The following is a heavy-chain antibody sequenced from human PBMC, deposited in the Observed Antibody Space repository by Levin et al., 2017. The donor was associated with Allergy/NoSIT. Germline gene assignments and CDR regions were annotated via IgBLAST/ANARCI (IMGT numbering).Heavy chain of an antibody. Sequence: GESLKISCKGSGYSFSNYWIGWVRQKPGKGLEWMGIIYPRDSETRYIPSFQGQVTISADKSIRTAYLQWSSLKASDTALDYCAGGYDVSGNFGMDVWGQGTTVSVSS. J-gene: IGHJ6*02. CDR2: IYPRDSET. CDR1: GYSFSNYW. CDR3: AGGYDVSGNFGMDV. V-gene: IGHV5-51*01. D-gene: IGHD3-22*01.